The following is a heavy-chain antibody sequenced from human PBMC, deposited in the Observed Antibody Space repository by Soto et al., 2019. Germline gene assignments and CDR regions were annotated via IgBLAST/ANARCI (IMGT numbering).Heavy chain of an antibody. J-gene: IGHJ4*02. D-gene: IGHD3-10*01. V-gene: IGHV3-30*18. CDR2: ISYDGSNK. Sequence: QVQLVESGGGVVQPGRSLRLSCAASGFTFSSYGMHWVRQAPGKGLEWVAVISYDGSNKYYADSVKGRFTISRDNSKNTLYMQMNSLRAADAAVYYCGKDPSGGSGGYWGQGTLVTVSS. CDR3: GKDPSGGSGGY. CDR1: GFTFSSYG.